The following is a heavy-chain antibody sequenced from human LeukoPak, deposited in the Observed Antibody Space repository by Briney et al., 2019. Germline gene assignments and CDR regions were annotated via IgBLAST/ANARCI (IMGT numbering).Heavy chain of an antibody. D-gene: IGHD3-3*02. Sequence: GSLRLSCAASGFTFSSYGMHWVRQAPGKGLEWVAVISYDGSNKYYADSVKGRFTISRDNSKNTLYLQMNSLRAEDTAVYYCAKDSIFGVVMTTFDYWGQGTLVTVSS. J-gene: IGHJ4*02. V-gene: IGHV3-30*18. CDR1: GFTFSSYG. CDR2: ISYDGSNK. CDR3: AKDSIFGVVMTTFDY.